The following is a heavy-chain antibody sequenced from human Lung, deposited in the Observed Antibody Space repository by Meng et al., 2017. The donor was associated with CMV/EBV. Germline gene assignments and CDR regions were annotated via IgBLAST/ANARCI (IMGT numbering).Heavy chain of an antibody. D-gene: IGHD1-7*01. V-gene: IGHV3-53*01. CDR2: IFRTDTT. CDR3: VRGERLGNYYTNFFDT. J-gene: IGHJ4*02. CDR1: GFIVSNYY. Sequence: SXAASGFIVSNYYMSWVRQAPEGGLEWVSVIFRTDTTVYAESVKGRFFITRDDSKNSLLLQMNNLRAKDTAIYYCVRGERLGNYYTNFFDTWGQGXLVTVSS.